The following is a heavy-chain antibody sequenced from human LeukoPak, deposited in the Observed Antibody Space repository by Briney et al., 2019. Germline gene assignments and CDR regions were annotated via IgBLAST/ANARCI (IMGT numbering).Heavy chain of an antibody. D-gene: IGHD5-18*01. CDR1: GFTFSSYG. CDR2: ISYDGSNK. J-gene: IGHJ4*02. Sequence: GGSLRLSCAASGFTFSSYGMHWVRQAPGKGLEWVAVISYDGSNKYYADSVKGRFTISRDNSKNTLYLQMNSLRAEDTAVYYCVRDLGRYSYGPFDYWGQGTLVTVSS. V-gene: IGHV3-30*03. CDR3: VRDLGRYSYGPFDY.